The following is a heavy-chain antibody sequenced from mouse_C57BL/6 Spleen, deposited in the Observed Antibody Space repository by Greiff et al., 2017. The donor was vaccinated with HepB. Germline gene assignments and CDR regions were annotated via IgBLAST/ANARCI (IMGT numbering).Heavy chain of an antibody. D-gene: IGHD1-1*01. CDR2: ISSGGSYT. Sequence: EVQLVESGGDLVKPGGSLKLSCAASGFTFSSYGMSWVRQTPDKRLEWVATISSGGSYTYYPDSVKGRFTISRDNAKNTLYLHMSSLKSEDTAMYYCARLTTVVAGDYWGQGTTLTVSS. V-gene: IGHV5-6*01. J-gene: IGHJ2*01. CDR1: GFTFSSYG. CDR3: ARLTTVVAGDY.